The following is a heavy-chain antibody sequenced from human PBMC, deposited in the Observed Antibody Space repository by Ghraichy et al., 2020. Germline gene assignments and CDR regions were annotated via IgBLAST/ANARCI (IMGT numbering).Heavy chain of an antibody. CDR2: IIPICGTA. J-gene: IGHJ4*02. CDR3: AGTMDIVVVPAAVNFDY. CDR1: GGTFTSYA. D-gene: IGHD2-2*03. V-gene: IGHV1-69*13. Sequence: SVKVSCKASGGTFTSYAISWVRQAPGQGLEWMGWIIPICGTANYAQKFQGRVTITADESTSTAYMELSSLRSEDTAVYYCAGTMDIVVVPAAVNFDYWGQGTLVTVSS.